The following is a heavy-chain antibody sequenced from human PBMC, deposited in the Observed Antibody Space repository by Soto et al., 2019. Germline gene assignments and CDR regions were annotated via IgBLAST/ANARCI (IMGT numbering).Heavy chain of an antibody. CDR2: ITGSGGGT. CDR1: GFTLSSYA. V-gene: IGHV3-23*01. Sequence: EVQLLESGGGLVQPGGSLRLSCAASGFTLSSYAMSWVRQAPGKDLEWVSAITGSGGGTYYADSVKGRFTISRDNSKNTLYLQMNSLKAEDTAVYFCAKDLLPTETTPHYFDYWGQGTLVTVAS. CDR3: AKDLLPTETTPHYFDY. D-gene: IGHD4-4*01. J-gene: IGHJ4*02.